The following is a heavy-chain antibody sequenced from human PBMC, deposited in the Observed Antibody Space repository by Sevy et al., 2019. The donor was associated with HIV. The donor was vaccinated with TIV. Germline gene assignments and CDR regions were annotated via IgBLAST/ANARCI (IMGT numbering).Heavy chain of an antibody. J-gene: IGHJ6*02. Sequence: GGSLRLSCAASGFTFSSYWMHWVRQAPGKGLVWVSRINSDGSSTSYGDSVKGRFTISRDNAKNTLYLQMNSLRAEDTAVYYCAREHSTVTRSIYYGMDVWGQGTTVTVSS. CDR2: INSDGSST. D-gene: IGHD4-17*01. CDR3: AREHSTVTRSIYYGMDV. V-gene: IGHV3-74*01. CDR1: GFTFSSYW.